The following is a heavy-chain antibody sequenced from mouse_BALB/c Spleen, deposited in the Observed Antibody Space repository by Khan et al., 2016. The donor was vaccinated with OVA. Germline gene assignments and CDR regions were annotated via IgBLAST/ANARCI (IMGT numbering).Heavy chain of an antibody. CDR1: GFSLTDYG. V-gene: IGHV2-6-5*01. CDR3: AKHLILYPYYFDY. CDR2: IWGGGST. J-gene: IGHJ2*01. Sequence: QVLLKQSGPGLVAPSQSLSITCTVSGFSLTDYGVSWIRQPPGKGLEWLGVIWGGGSTYYNSVLKSRLSISKDNSENLVFLKMNSLQTDDTAMYYGAKHLILYPYYFDYWGQGTTLTVSS.